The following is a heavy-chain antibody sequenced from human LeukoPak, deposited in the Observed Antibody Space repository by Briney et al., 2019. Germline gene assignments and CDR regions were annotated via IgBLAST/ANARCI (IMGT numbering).Heavy chain of an antibody. CDR1: GFIFSNYG. CDR2: ISYDGSNK. J-gene: IGHJ4*02. Sequence: GGSLRLSCAASGFIFSNYGMHWVRQAPGKGLEWVAVISYDGSNKYYADSVKGRFTISRDTSKSTLCLQMNSLRAEDTAVYYCAKQLGYCSDGSCYFPYWGQGTLVTVSS. D-gene: IGHD2-15*01. V-gene: IGHV3-30*18. CDR3: AKQLGYCSDGSCYFPY.